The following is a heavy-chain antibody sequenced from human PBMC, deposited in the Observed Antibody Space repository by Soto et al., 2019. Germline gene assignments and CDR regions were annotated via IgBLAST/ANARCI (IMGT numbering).Heavy chain of an antibody. D-gene: IGHD4-17*01. Sequence: QVQLQESGPGLVKPSQTLSLTCTVSGGSISTGGYYWSWIRQHPGKGLEWMGYIYYTGSTYYNPSLRSRATMSVDTSKNQFSLKLYSVTAADTAVYYCARGNDYGDLDAFDIWGQGTMVTVSS. CDR3: ARGNDYGDLDAFDI. V-gene: IGHV4-31*03. CDR1: GGSISTGGYY. J-gene: IGHJ3*02. CDR2: IYYTGST.